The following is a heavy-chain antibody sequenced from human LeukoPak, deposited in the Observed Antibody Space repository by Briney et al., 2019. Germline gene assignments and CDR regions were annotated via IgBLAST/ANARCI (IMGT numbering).Heavy chain of an antibody. CDR1: GASIGSSSYY. CDR2: MYYRGST. V-gene: IGHV4-39*01. Sequence: PSETLSLTCTVSGASIGSSSYYWGWIRQPPGKGLEWIGTMYYRGSTYYNPSLKSRVTMSVDTSKNQFSLKMTPVTAADTAVFYCARHQSQGQLATIAYWGQGTLVTVSS. CDR3: ARHQSQGQLATIAY. J-gene: IGHJ4*02. D-gene: IGHD1-1*01.